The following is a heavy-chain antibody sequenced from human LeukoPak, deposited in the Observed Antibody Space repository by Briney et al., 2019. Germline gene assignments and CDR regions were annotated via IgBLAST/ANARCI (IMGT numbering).Heavy chain of an antibody. CDR2: IHPGTGGA. D-gene: IGHD6-13*01. CDR1: GYTFNTYY. Sequence: ASVKVSCKASGYTFNTYYIHWVRQAPGQGLEWMGWIHPGTGGATFAQKFQGRVTMTRDTSIGTAYMELSRLISDDTAVYYCAREYTTSWYRSYINFDYWGQGTLVTVSS. J-gene: IGHJ4*02. CDR3: AREYTTSWYRSYINFDY. V-gene: IGHV1-2*02.